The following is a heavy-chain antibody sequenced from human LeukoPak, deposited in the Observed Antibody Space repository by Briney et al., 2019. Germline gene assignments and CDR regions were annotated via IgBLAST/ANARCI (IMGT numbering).Heavy chain of an antibody. D-gene: IGHD6-19*01. CDR2: IWYDGSNK. CDR1: GFTFSSYG. J-gene: IGHJ4*02. V-gene: IGHV3-33*06. CDR3: AKADSSGWYGY. Sequence: PGGSLRLSCAASGFTFSSYGMHWVRQAPGKGLEWVAVIWYDGSNKYYADSVKGRFTISRDNSKNTLYLQMNSLRAEDTAVYYCAKADSSGWYGYWGQGTLVTVSS.